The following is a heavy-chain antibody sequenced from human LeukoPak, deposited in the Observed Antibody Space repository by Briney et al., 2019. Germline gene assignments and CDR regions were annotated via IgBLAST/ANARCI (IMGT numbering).Heavy chain of an antibody. CDR1: GGSISSSSYY. V-gene: IGHV4-39*01. CDR3: ARGIAATGANY. J-gene: IGHJ4*02. D-gene: IGHD6-13*01. Sequence: KTSETLSLTCTVSGGSISSSSYYWGWIRQPPGKGLEWIGNIYYSGRTYYNPSLQSRVAMSVDTSQNQFSLKLSSVTAADTAVYYCARGIAATGANYWGQGTLVTVSS. CDR2: IYYSGRT.